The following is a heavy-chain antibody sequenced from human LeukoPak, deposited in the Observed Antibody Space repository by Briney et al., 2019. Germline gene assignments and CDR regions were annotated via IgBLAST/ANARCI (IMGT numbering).Heavy chain of an antibody. D-gene: IGHD2-2*01. J-gene: IGHJ5*02. CDR3: ASSRDCSSTSCYAFYGSFDP. CDR2: IYYSGST. V-gene: IGHV4-31*03. CDR1: GGSISSGGYY. Sequence: PSQTLSLTCTVSGGSISSGGYYWSWIRQHPGKGLEWIGYIYYSGSTYYNPSLKSRVTMSVDTSKNQFSLKLSSVTAADTAVYYCASSRDCSSTSCYAFYGSFDPWGQGTLVTVSS.